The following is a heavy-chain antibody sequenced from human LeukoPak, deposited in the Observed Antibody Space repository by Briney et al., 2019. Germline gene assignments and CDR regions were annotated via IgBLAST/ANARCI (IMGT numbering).Heavy chain of an antibody. V-gene: IGHV5-10-1*01. Sequence: GESLKIPCKGSGYRFTNYWINGVRQMPGKGLEWMGRIDPSDSHTYYSPSFQGHVTISADKSINTAYLQWSSLQASDTAMYYCGYCPGDCYIPDYWGQGTLVTVSS. CDR1: GYRFTNYW. CDR2: IDPSDSHT. J-gene: IGHJ4*02. CDR3: GYCPGDCYIPDY. D-gene: IGHD2-21*02.